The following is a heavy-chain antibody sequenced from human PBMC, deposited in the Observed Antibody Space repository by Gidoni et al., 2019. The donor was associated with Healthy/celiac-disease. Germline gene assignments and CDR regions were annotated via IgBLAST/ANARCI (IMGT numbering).Heavy chain of an antibody. V-gene: IGHV3-30*18. CDR2: ISYDGSNK. CDR1: GFTFSSYG. Sequence: QVQLVESGGGVVQPGRSLRLSCAASGFTFSSYGMHWVRQAPGKGLEWVAVISYDGSNKYYADSVKGRFTISRDNSKNTLYLQMNSLRAEDTAVYYCAKDRRFYDSSGCIGYWGQGTLVTVSS. J-gene: IGHJ4*02. D-gene: IGHD3-22*01. CDR3: AKDRRFYDSSGCIGY.